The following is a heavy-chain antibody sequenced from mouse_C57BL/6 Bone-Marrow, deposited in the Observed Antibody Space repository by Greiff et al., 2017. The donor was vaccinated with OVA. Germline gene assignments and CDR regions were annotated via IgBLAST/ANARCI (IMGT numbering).Heavy chain of an antibody. J-gene: IGHJ2*01. CDR2: INPNYGTT. V-gene: IGHV1-39*01. Sequence: LVEPGASVKISCKASGYSFTDSNMTWAKQSNGKSLEWIGVINPNYGTTSYNQKFKGKATLTVDQSSSTAYMQLNSLTSEDSAVYYCARDGSSLYYFDYWGQGTTLTVSS. CDR1: GYSFTDSN. CDR3: ARDGSSLYYFDY. D-gene: IGHD1-1*01.